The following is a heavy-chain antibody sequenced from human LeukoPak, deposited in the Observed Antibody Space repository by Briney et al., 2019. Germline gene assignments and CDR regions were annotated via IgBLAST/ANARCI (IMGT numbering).Heavy chain of an antibody. Sequence: GESLRISFNASGYRLSSYWISWIRPVPGKGLEWMGRIYPRDSSTNYSRSFQGHVTISTDKSISAAFLQWRSLRASDTAIYYCATGSSGWSYWGQGALVTVSA. D-gene: IGHD6-19*01. J-gene: IGHJ4*02. V-gene: IGHV5-10-1*01. CDR3: ATGSSGWSY. CDR2: IYPRDSST. CDR1: GYRLSSYW.